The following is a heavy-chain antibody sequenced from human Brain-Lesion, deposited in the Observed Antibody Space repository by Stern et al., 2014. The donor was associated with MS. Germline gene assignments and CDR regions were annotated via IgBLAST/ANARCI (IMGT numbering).Heavy chain of an antibody. CDR3: ARSPATPSGYDRFDY. CDR2: IFPRDSNT. D-gene: IGHD5-12*01. Sequence: VQLVESGAEVKKPGESLKISCEASGYLFDDYWIGWVRQMSGRGLELVAIIFPRDSNTRYSPSVQGPVTISADKSIRTAHLQWSSLKASDTAMYYCARSPATPSGYDRFDYWGQGALVTVSS. V-gene: IGHV5-51*03. CDR1: GYLFDDYW. J-gene: IGHJ4*02.